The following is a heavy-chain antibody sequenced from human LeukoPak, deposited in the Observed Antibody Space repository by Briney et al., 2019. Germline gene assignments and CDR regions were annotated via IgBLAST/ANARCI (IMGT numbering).Heavy chain of an antibody. J-gene: IGHJ4*02. CDR3: AKDHPSSGWPTFEY. Sequence: GGSLRLSCAASGFGVSRYAMSWVRQVPGKGLEWVSSITNNNGKTYYADSVKGRFSISRDESENTVYLQMNSLRVEDTAIYFCAKDHPSSGWPTFEYWGQGTRVTVSP. V-gene: IGHV3-23*01. CDR1: GFGVSRYA. D-gene: IGHD6-19*01. CDR2: ITNNNGKT.